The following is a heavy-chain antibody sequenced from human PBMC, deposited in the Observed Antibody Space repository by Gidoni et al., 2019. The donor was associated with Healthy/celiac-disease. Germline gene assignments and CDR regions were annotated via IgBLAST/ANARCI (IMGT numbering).Heavy chain of an antibody. CDR3: ASILLEDIVVVPSSTPLFDY. V-gene: IGHV4-38-2*02. J-gene: IGHJ4*02. Sequence: QVQLQESGPGLVKPSETLSLTCTVSGYSISSGYYWGWIRQPPGKGLEWIGSIYHSGSTYYNPSLKSRVTISVDTSKNQFSLKLSSVTAADTAVYYCASILLEDIVVVPSSTPLFDYWGQGTLVTVSS. CDR2: IYHSGST. CDR1: GYSISSGYY. D-gene: IGHD2-2*01.